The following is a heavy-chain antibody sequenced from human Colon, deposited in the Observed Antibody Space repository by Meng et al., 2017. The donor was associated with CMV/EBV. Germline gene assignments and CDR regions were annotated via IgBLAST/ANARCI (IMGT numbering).Heavy chain of an antibody. CDR3: AKSSGWYGKHYFDS. D-gene: IGHD6-19*01. CDR2: IYAGGFSA. V-gene: IGHV3-23*03. J-gene: IGHJ4*02. CDR1: GYTFSSYG. Sequence: GESLKLSCSGSGYTFSSYGVTWVRQAPGRGLEWVSIIYAGGFSARYADSVKGRFTISRNNSANTVYLQMKSLRADDTAVYYCAKSSGWYGKHYFDSWGQGILVTVSS.